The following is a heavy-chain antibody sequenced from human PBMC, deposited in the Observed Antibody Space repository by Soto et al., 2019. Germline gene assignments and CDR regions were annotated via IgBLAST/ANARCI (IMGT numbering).Heavy chain of an antibody. Sequence: QITLQESAPVLVRPTETLMLTCTYSGFSLSTSGVGVGWVRQPPGKALEWLAVIYWDDDKRYMPSLQNRLTITKDTSRNQVALARTHMLPMDTATYYCARRLRQSRNSWDSGACDIWGHGTVVAVS. CDR2: IYWDDDK. V-gene: IGHV2-5*02. CDR1: GFSLSTSGVG. J-gene: IGHJ3*02. CDR3: ARRLRQSRNSWDSGACDI. D-gene: IGHD1-1*01.